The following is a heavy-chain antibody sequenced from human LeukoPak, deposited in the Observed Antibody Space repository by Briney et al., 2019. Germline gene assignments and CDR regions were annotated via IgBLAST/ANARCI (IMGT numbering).Heavy chain of an antibody. CDR1: GFTFDDYA. V-gene: IGHV3-21*01. CDR2: ISSSSSYI. J-gene: IGHJ6*03. D-gene: IGHD2-21*02. Sequence: PGGSLRLSCAASGFTFDDYAMNWVRQAPGKGLEWVSSISSSSSYIYYADSVKGRFTISRDNAKNSLYLQMNSLRAEDTAVYYCAGGGGAYCGGDCYRSYYYYMDVWGKGTTVTVSS. CDR3: AGGGGAYCGGDCYRSYYYYMDV.